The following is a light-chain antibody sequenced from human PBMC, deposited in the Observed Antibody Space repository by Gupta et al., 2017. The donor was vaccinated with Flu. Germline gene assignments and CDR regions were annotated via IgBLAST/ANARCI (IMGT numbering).Light chain of an antibody. CDR3: QQSHTSPLT. CDR1: RNINSN. Sequence: GDRVTITCRASRNINSNLNWYQQTPGRAPKLLIYAASVLQTGDPSRIRGSGSGTDFTLTLSSLQPDDFATYYCQQSHTSPLTFGGGTSIEIK. J-gene: IGKJ4*01. CDR2: AAS. V-gene: IGKV1-39*01.